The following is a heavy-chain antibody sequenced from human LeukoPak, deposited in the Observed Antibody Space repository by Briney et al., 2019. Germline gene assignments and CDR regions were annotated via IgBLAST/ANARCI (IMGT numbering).Heavy chain of an antibody. CDR3: ARHSSGFGTSDY. D-gene: IGHD6-19*01. CDR1: GGTFSSYA. Sequence: AASVKVSCKASGGTFSSYAISWVRQAPGQGFEWMGWISAYNGNTNYAQKLQGRVTMTTDTSTSTAYMGLRSLRSDDTAVYYCARHSSGFGTSDYWGQGTLVTVSS. V-gene: IGHV1-18*01. J-gene: IGHJ4*02. CDR2: ISAYNGNT.